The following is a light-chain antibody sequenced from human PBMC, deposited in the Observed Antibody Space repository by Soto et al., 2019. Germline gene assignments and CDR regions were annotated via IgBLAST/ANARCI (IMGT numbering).Light chain of an antibody. CDR2: DAS. V-gene: IGKV1-13*02. J-gene: IGKJ5*01. CDR1: QDIRGA. Sequence: IQVTPSPASLSSSLGEKVTITCRASQDIRGALAWYQQSPGEAPQLLIYDASTLESGVPSRFSGSSSGTHFTLTISSLQPEDFATYYCQQFLSYTITFGQGTRLEIK. CDR3: QQFLSYTIT.